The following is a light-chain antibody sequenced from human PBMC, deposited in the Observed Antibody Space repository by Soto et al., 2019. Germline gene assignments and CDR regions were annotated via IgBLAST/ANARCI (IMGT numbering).Light chain of an antibody. CDR2: DTS. CDR1: QSVSNSY. J-gene: IGKJ4*01. V-gene: IGKV3D-20*01. CDR3: QQYGSSPLT. Sequence: EIVLTQSPATLSLSPGERATLSCGASQSVSNSYLAWYQHKPGLAPRLVIYDTSIRATGIPDRFSGSGSGTDFTLTISRLEPEDFAVYYCQQYGSSPLTFGGGTKVEIK.